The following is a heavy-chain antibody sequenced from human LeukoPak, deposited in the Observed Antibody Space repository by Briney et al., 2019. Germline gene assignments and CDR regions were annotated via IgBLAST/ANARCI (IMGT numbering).Heavy chain of an antibody. J-gene: IGHJ4*02. Sequence: GGSLRLSCAASGFTFSSYAMSWVRQAPGKGLEWVSGISDSGGDTYNADSMKGRFTISRDNSNNRLYLQMNSLRAEDTAVYYCAKARTYQLVDVDYWGQGTLVTVSS. CDR3: AKARTYQLVDVDY. V-gene: IGHV3-23*01. D-gene: IGHD2-2*01. CDR1: GFTFSSYA. CDR2: ISDSGGDT.